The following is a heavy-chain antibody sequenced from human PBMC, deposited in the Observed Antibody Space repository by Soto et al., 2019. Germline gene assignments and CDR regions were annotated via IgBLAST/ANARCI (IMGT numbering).Heavy chain of an antibody. CDR3: ARDPYGRSSPDY. D-gene: IGHD6-6*01. V-gene: IGHV3-30-3*01. CDR1: GFTFSSYD. J-gene: IGHJ4*02. CDR2: ISYGGSNK. Sequence: QVQLVESGGGVVQPGRSLRLSCASSGFTFSSYDMHWVRQAPGKGLEWVALISYGGSNKYYADSVKVRFTISRDNSKNTLYLQMNSLRAEDTAVYYCARDPYGRSSPDYWGQGTLVTVSS.